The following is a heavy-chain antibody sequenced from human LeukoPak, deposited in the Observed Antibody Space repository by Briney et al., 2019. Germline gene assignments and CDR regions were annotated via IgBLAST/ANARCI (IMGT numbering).Heavy chain of an antibody. CDR2: INPNSGGT. CDR3: ARSVPTYYDFWSGYYYYNWFDP. CDR1: GYTFTVYY. V-gene: IGHV1-2*02. Sequence: ASVKVSCKASGYTFTVYYIHWVRQAPGQGLEWMGRINPNSGGTNYAQSLRGRVTMTTDTSTSTAYMELSSLRSEDTAVYYCARSVPTYYDFWSGYYYYNWFDPWGQGTLVTVSS. J-gene: IGHJ5*02. D-gene: IGHD3-3*01.